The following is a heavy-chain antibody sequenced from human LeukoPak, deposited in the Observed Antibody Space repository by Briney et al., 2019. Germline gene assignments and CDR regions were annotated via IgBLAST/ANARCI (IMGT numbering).Heavy chain of an antibody. D-gene: IGHD6-6*01. V-gene: IGHV4-34*01. CDR1: GGSFSGYY. J-gene: IGHJ4*02. Sequence: PSETLSLTCAVYGGSFSGYYWSWIRQPPGKGLEWIGEINHSGSTNYNPSLKSRVTISVDTSKNQFSLKLSSVTAADTAVYYCARARIAAHLDYRGQGTLVTVSS. CDR3: ARARIAAHLDY. CDR2: INHSGST.